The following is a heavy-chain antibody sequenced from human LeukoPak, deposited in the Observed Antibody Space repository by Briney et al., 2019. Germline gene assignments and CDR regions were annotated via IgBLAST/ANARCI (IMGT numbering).Heavy chain of an antibody. CDR3: ASTTSGYWDY. CDR1: GGSISSRSYY. V-gene: IGHV4-39*01. J-gene: IGHJ4*02. CDR2: IHYSGST. D-gene: IGHD3-22*01. Sequence: PSETLSLTCTVSGGSISSRSYYWGWIRQPPGKGLEWIGSIHYSGSTYYNPSLKSRVTVSADTPKNQFSLKLSSVTAADPAVYYCASTTSGYWDYWGQGTLVTVSS.